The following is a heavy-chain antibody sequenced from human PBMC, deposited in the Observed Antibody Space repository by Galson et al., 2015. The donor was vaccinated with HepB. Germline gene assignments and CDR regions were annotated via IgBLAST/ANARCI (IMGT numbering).Heavy chain of an antibody. CDR2: INAGNGNT. Sequence: SVKVSCKASGYTFTNYAMHWVRQAPGQRLEWMGWINAGNGNTKYSQKFQGRVTITRDTSASTAYMELSSLRSEDAAVYYCARGLTVQGVIPHYYMDVWGKGTTVTVSS. V-gene: IGHV1-3*01. CDR3: ARGLTVQGVIPHYYMDV. D-gene: IGHD3-10*01. CDR1: GYTFTNYA. J-gene: IGHJ6*03.